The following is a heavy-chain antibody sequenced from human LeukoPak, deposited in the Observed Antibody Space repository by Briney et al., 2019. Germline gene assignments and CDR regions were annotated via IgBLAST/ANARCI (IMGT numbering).Heavy chain of an antibody. J-gene: IGHJ6*03. D-gene: IGHD5-18*01. CDR1: GDSVSSNSAA. CDR2: TYYRSKWYN. CDR3: ARARGYSYGYGSYMDV. Sequence: SQTLSLTCAISGDSVSSNSAAWNWIRQSPSRGLEWLGRTYYRSKWYNDYAVSVKSRITINPDTSKNQFSLQLNSVTPEDTAVYYCARARGYSYGYGSYMDVWGKGTTVTISS. V-gene: IGHV6-1*01.